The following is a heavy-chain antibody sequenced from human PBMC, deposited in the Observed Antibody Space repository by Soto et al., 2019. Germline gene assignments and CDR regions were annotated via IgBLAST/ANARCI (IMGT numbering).Heavy chain of an antibody. Sequence: QVQLVQSGAEVKKPGSSVKVSCKASGGTFSSYAISWVRQAPGQGLEWMGGIIPIFGTANYAQKFQGRVTITADESTSTGYMELSSLRSEDTAVYYCARDLYYYGSGSYYSDYWGQGTLVTVSS. CDR3: ARDLYYYGSGSYYSDY. CDR1: GGTFSSYA. D-gene: IGHD3-10*01. V-gene: IGHV1-69*01. J-gene: IGHJ4*02. CDR2: IIPIFGTA.